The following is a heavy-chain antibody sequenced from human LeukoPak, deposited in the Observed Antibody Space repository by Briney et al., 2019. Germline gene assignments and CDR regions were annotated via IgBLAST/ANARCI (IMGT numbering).Heavy chain of an antibody. CDR1: GLTLSTYW. D-gene: IGHD2-15*01. CDR2: INGDGSST. V-gene: IGHV3-74*01. J-gene: IGHJ4*02. CDR3: ARAFCPGGSCYGRFDY. Sequence: GGSLRLSCEASGLTLSTYWIRWVRQGPGKGLEWVSRINGDGSSTSYADSVKGRFAISRDNAKSTVYLQMNSLTAEDTAVYHCARAFCPGGSCYGRFDYWGQGTLVTVSS.